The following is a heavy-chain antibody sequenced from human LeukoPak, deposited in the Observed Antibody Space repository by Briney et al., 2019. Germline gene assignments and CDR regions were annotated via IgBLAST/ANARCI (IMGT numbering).Heavy chain of an antibody. J-gene: IGHJ4*02. CDR3: AKETWFGELLSFDY. V-gene: IGHV3-23*01. CDR2: IGGGGGRT. D-gene: IGHD3-10*01. Sequence: GGSLRLSCAASGFTFSSYAMSWVRQAPEKGLEWVAAIGGGGGRTYHADSVRGRFTISRDISKNTLYLQMNSLRAEATAVYYCAKETWFGELLSFDYWGQGTLVTVSS. CDR1: GFTFSSYA.